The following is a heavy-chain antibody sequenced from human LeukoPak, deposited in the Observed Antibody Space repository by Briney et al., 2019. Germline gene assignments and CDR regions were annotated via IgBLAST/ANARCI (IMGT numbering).Heavy chain of an antibody. V-gene: IGHV3-21*01. CDR1: GFTFSSYS. CDR3: ARDTRYCDSTEDFDY. CDR2: ISSCSSYI. J-gene: IGHJ4*02. D-gene: IGHD3-22*01. Sequence: GGSLRLSCAASGFTFSSYSMNWVRQAPGKGLEWVSSISSCSSYIYYADSVKGRFTISRDNAKNSLYLQMNSLRAEDTAVYYCARDTRYCDSTEDFDYWGQGTLVTVSS.